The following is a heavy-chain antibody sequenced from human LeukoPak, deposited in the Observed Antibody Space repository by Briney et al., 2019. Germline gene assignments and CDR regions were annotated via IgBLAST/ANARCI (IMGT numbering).Heavy chain of an antibody. CDR3: ARAVYGDYGDY. V-gene: IGHV4-61*02. CDR2: IFASGSS. Sequence: SETLSLTCTVSGGSISSGNYYWTWIRQPAGKGLELIGRIFASGSSNYNPSLKSRATISVDTSKNQFSLKLSSVIAADTAVYYCARAVYGDYGDYWGQGTLVTVSS. D-gene: IGHD4-17*01. J-gene: IGHJ4*02. CDR1: GGSISSGNYY.